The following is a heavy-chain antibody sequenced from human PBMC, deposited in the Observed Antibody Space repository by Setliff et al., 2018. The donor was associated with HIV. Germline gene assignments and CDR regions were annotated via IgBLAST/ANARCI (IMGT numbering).Heavy chain of an antibody. CDR1: GDSIISGDYY. V-gene: IGHV4-30-4*08. CDR3: ARFTVVVFGAGEPSWFDP. J-gene: IGHJ5*02. Sequence: PSETLSLTCTVSGDSIISGDYYWSWIRQSPGKGLEWIGHIHYKGNIDYNASLKSRLAISSDTSKNQFSLNLSPVIAADTAIYFCARFTVVVFGAGEPSWFDPWGQGILVTVSS. CDR2: IHYKGNI. D-gene: IGHD2-15*01.